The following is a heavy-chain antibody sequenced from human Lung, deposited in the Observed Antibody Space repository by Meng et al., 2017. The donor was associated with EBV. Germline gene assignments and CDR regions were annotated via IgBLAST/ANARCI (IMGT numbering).Heavy chain of an antibody. V-gene: IGHV4-39*07. CDR1: GGSISSSNYY. J-gene: IGHJ4*02. D-gene: IGHD6-13*01. CDR2: IYYSGST. Sequence: WGAGLVKPSETLFPPSTVAGGSISSSNYYWGWIRLPPGKGLEWIGSIYYSGSTYYNPSLKRRVTISVDTSKNQFSLKLSSVTAADTAVYYCARVGGSIAAAPDYWGQGTLVTVSS. CDR3: ARVGGSIAAAPDY.